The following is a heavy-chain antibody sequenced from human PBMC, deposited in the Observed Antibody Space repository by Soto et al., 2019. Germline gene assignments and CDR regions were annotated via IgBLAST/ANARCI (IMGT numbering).Heavy chain of an antibody. CDR2: ISGNSGNI. D-gene: IGHD6-6*01. CDR1: GFTFDGYS. CDR3: VKASTYSSSQGWFDS. J-gene: IGHJ5*01. Sequence: PGGSLRLSCAASGFTFDGYSMNWVRQPPGKGLEWVSGISGNSGNIDYADSVKGRFTISRDNAKNSLYLQMNSLRAEDTALYYCVKASTYSSSQGWFDSWGQGTMVTVSS. V-gene: IGHV3-9*01.